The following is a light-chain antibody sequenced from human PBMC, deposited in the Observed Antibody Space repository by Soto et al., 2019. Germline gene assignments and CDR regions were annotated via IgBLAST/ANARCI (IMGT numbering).Light chain of an antibody. CDR2: AAS. Sequence: IVMAQAPATLSVSPGNRATLSWRASQNINRDLAWYQQRPGQAPRLLIFAASTRATGTPDRFSGSGSGTDFTLTINRLEPEDFALYYCQQYGSSPPTFGQGTTVDIK. CDR1: QNINRD. CDR3: QQYGSSPPT. J-gene: IGKJ1*01. V-gene: IGKV3-20*01.